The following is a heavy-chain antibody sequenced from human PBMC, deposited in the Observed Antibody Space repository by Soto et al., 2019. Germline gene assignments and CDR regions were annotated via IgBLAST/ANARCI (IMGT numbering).Heavy chain of an antibody. CDR2: MTGGGTT. Sequence: GGSLRLSCRASGFTFKNYAMTWVRKCPGKGLQWVSLMTGGGTTDYADSAKGRFIIPRDNSKNTLSLQMHNLRADDTALYYCAKLKGGLGRFYGLDAWGQGTMVTVSS. V-gene: IGHV3-23*01. CDR3: AKLKGGLGRFYGLDA. J-gene: IGHJ6*02. D-gene: IGHD3-3*01. CDR1: GFTFKNYA.